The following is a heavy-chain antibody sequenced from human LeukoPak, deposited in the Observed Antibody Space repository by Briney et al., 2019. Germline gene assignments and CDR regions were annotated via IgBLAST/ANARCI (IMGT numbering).Heavy chain of an antibody. CDR1: GGYTGSHY. CDR2: ISPSGTI. V-gene: IGHV4-4*07. D-gene: IGHD2/OR15-2a*01. J-gene: IGHJ5*02. Sequence: SETLSLTCTVSGGYTGSHYWSWIRQPAGKGLEWIGRISPSGTIHYNPSLGSRVTMSVDTSKNYFSLRLSSVIAAATTVYYCARDFYASGFYFWFDPWGQGILVTVSS. CDR3: ARDFYASGFYFWFDP.